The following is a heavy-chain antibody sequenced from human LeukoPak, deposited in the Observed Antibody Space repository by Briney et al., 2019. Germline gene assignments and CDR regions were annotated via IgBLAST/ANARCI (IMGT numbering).Heavy chain of an antibody. CDR1: GGSISSSNW. CDR3: ANIVVAGTLYFQH. J-gene: IGHJ1*01. V-gene: IGHV4-4*02. Sequence: SETLSLTCTVSGGSISSSNWWSWVRQPPGKGLEWIGEIYHSGSTNYNPSLKSRVTISVDKSKNQFSLKLSSVTAADTAVYYCANIVVAGTLYFQHWGQGTLVTVSS. CDR2: IYHSGST. D-gene: IGHD6-13*01.